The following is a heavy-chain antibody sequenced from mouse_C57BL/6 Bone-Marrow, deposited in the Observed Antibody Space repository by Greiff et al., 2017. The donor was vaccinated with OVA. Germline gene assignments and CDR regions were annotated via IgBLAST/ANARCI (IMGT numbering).Heavy chain of an antibody. CDR3: ARGVLRFAY. CDR2: IDPSDSET. D-gene: IGHD1-1*01. CDR1: GYTFTSYW. V-gene: IGHV1-52*01. J-gene: IGHJ3*01. Sequence: QVQLQQPGAELVRPGSSVKLSCQASGYTFTSYWMHWVKQRPIQGLDWIGNIDPSDSETHYNQKFKDKATLTVDKSSSTAYMQLSSLTSADSAVYYCARGVLRFAYWGQGTLVTVSA.